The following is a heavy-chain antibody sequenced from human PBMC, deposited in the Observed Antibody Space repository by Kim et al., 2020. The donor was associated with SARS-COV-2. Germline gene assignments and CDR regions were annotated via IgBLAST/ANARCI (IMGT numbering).Heavy chain of an antibody. V-gene: IGHV7-4-1*02. CDR2: INTNTGNP. CDR1: GYTFTSYA. Sequence: ASVKVSCKASGYTFTSYAMNWVRQAPGQGLEWMGWINTNTGNPTYAQGFTGRFFFSLDTSVSTAYLQISSLKAEDTAVYYCAARATRGPRTLYFQHWGQGTLVTVSS. CDR3: AARATRGPRTLYFQH. J-gene: IGHJ1*01. D-gene: IGHD2-2*01.